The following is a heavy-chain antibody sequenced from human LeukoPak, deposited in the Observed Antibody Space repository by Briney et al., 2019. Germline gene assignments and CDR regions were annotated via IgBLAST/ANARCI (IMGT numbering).Heavy chain of an antibody. V-gene: IGHV6-1*01. D-gene: IGHD6-13*01. J-gene: IGHJ6*02. CDR2: TYYRSKWYN. CDR1: GDSVSSNSAA. CDR3: ARDNIAAAGLYYYYGMDV. Sequence: SQTLSLTCAISGDSVSSNSAAWNWIRQSPSRGLEWLGRTYYRSKWYNDYAVSVNSRITINPDTSKNQFSLQLNSVTPEDTAVYYCARDNIAAAGLYYYYGMDVWGQGTTVTVSS.